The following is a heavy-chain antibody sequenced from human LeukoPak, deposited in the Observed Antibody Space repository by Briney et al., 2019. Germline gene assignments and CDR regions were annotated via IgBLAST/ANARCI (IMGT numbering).Heavy chain of an antibody. CDR2: ISSSSSTI. D-gene: IGHD2-15*01. CDR1: GFTFSSYS. CDR3: ARPELPGWSVLSDF. Sequence: GGSLRLSCAASGFTFSSYSMNWVRQAPGKGLEWVSYISSSSSTIYYADFVKGRFTISRDNAKNSLYLQMNSLRAEDTAVYYCARPELPGWSVLSDFWGQGTLVTVSS. J-gene: IGHJ4*02. V-gene: IGHV3-48*01.